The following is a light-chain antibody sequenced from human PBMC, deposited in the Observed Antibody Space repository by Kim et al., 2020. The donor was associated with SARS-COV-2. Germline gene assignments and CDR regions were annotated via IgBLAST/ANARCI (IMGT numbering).Light chain of an antibody. J-gene: IGLJ1*01. V-gene: IGLV2-8*01. CDR1: SSDVGGYNY. CDR2: EVT. CDR3: STYAGSNNLV. Sequence: QSVTIACTGTSSDVGGYNYVSWYQQHPGKAPKLMIYEVTKRPSGVPDRFSGSKSGNTASLTVSGLQAEDEAEYYCSTYAGSNNLVFGTGTKVTVL.